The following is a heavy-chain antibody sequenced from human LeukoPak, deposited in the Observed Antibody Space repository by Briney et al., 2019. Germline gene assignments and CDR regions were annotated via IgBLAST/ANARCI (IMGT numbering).Heavy chain of an antibody. CDR1: GFTFSSYA. CDR2: ISGSGGST. Sequence: PGGYLRLSSAASGFTFSSYAMSRVRQAPGKGLEWVSAISGSGGSTYYADSVKGRFTISRDNSKNTLYLQMNSLRAEDTAVHYCAKGDIVVVPAAKDEFGFDYWGQGTLVTVSS. V-gene: IGHV3-23*01. J-gene: IGHJ4*02. D-gene: IGHD2-2*01. CDR3: AKGDIVVVPAAKDEFGFDY.